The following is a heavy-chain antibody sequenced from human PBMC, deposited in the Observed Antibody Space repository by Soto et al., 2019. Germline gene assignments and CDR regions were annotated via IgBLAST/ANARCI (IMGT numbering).Heavy chain of an antibody. CDR2: IIGSGGST. D-gene: IGHD3-22*01. J-gene: IGHJ4*02. V-gene: IGHV3-23*01. CDR1: GFTFNSYA. Sequence: GASLRLSCAASGFTFNSYAMSWVRQAPGKGLEWVSTIIGSGGSTYYADSVKGRFSVSRDNSKNTLYLQMNSLRAEDTAVYYCAKDRNYYDSSGYDYWGQGT. CDR3: AKDRNYYDSSGYDY.